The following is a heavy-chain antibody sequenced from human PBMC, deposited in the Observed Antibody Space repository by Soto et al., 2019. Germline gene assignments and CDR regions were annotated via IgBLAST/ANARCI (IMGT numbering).Heavy chain of an antibody. CDR2: MNPNSSNT. Sequence: ASVKVSCKASGYTFTSYGINWVRQATGQGLEWMGWMNPNSSNTGYAQKFQGRVTMTRNTSISTAYMELSSLRSEDTAVYYCARVRQLKSNWFDPWGQGTLVTVSS. CDR1: GYTFTSYG. J-gene: IGHJ5*02. CDR3: ARVRQLKSNWFDP. V-gene: IGHV1-8*01. D-gene: IGHD6-13*01.